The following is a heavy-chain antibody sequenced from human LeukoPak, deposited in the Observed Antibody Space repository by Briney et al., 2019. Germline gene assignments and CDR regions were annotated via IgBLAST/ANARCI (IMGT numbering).Heavy chain of an antibody. D-gene: IGHD1-26*01. CDR3: ARGPAANSGNYYVGDY. J-gene: IGHJ4*02. CDR2: INSAESST. V-gene: IGHV3-74*01. Sequence: GGSLRLSCAASGFTFSSYWMHWVRQAPGKGLVWVSRINSAESSTSYADSVKGRFTISRDNAKNTLYLQMNSLRAEDTGVYYCARGPAANSGNYYVGDYWGQGALVTVSS. CDR1: GFTFSSYW.